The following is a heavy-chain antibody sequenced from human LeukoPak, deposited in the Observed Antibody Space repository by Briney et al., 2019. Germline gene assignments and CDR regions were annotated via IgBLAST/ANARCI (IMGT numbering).Heavy chain of an antibody. CDR1: GYTFTGYY. D-gene: IGHD6-19*01. CDR3: ARYVRPFLAVAGTRGAHYFDY. J-gene: IGHJ4*02. CDR2: INPNSGGT. V-gene: IGHV1-2*02. Sequence: ASVKVSCKASGYTFTGYYMHWVRQAPGQGLEWMGWINPNSGGTNYAQKFQGRVTMTRDTSISTAYMELSRLRSDDTAVYYSARYVRPFLAVAGTRGAHYFDYWGQGTLVTVSS.